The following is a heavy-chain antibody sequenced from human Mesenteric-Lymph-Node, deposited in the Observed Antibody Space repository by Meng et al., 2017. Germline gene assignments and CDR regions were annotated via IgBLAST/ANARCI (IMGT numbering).Heavy chain of an antibody. V-gene: IGHV3-33*06. Sequence: GGSLRLSCAASGFTFSSYGMHWVRQAPGKGLEWVAVIWYDGSNKYYADSVKGRFTISRDNSKNTLYLQMNSLRAEDTAVYYCAKSSEQQLVNYYYYYGMDVWGQGTTVTVSS. J-gene: IGHJ6*02. CDR3: AKSSEQQLVNYYYYYGMDV. CDR2: IWYDGSNK. D-gene: IGHD6-13*01. CDR1: GFTFSSYG.